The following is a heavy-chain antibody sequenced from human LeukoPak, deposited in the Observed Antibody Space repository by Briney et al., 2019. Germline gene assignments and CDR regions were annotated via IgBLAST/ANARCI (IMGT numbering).Heavy chain of an antibody. CDR3: ARYDVGWYYFDY. V-gene: IGHV4-39*07. J-gene: IGHJ4*02. CDR2: MYYSGST. CDR1: GGSISSGSYC. D-gene: IGHD6-19*01. Sequence: SETLSLTCTVSGGSISSGSYCWGWIRQPPGRGLEWIGSMYYSGSTYNNPSLKSRVTISVNTSKNQFSLKLSSVTAADTAVYYCARYDVGWYYFDYWGQGTLVTVSS.